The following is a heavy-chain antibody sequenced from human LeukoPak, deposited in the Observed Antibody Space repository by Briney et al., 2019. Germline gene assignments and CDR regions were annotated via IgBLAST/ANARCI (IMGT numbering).Heavy chain of an antibody. V-gene: IGHV3-7*03. CDR2: IKQDGSEK. CDR3: ARVSRWGLNHNPHF. Sequence: GGSLRLSCAASGFTFSNFWMSWVRQAPGKGLEWVANIKQDGSEKYYVDSVKGRFTISRDNAKNSLYLQMDSLRADDTAVYYCARVSRWGLNHNPHFWGQGTLVTVSS. D-gene: IGHD7-27*01. J-gene: IGHJ4*02. CDR1: GFTFSNFW.